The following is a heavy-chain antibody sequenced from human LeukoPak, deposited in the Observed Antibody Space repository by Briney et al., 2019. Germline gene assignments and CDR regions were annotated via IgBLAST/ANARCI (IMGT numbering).Heavy chain of an antibody. CDR3: ASGSEITMVRGVLDY. CDR1: GFTFSSYA. Sequence: GRSLRLSCAASGFTFSSYAMHWVRQAPGKGLEWVAVISYDGSNKYYADSVKGRFTISRDNSKNTLYLQMNSLRAEDTAVYYCASGSEITMVRGVLDYWGQGTLVTVSS. CDR2: ISYDGSNK. J-gene: IGHJ4*02. V-gene: IGHV3-30-3*01. D-gene: IGHD3-10*01.